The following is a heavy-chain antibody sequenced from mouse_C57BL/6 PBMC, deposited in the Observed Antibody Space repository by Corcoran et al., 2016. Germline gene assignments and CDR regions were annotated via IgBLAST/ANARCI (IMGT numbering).Heavy chain of an antibody. CDR2: INPNNGGT. Sequence: EVQLQQSGPELVKPGASVKISCKASGYTFTDYYMNWVKQSHGKSLEWIGDINPNNGGTSYNQKFKGKATLTVDKSSSTAYMELRSLTSEDSAVYYWARGDYDGGGFYWGQGTLVTVSA. CDR3: ARGDYDGGGFY. D-gene: IGHD2-4*01. J-gene: IGHJ3*01. V-gene: IGHV1-26*01. CDR1: GYTFTDYY.